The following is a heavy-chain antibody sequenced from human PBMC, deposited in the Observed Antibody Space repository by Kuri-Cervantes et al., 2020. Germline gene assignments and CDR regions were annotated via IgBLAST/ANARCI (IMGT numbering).Heavy chain of an antibody. CDR3: AHRILRATLAFDI. CDR1: GGSVSSGDYY. J-gene: IGHJ3*02. V-gene: IGHV2-5*08. D-gene: IGHD1-26*01. Sequence: TLSPTCTVSGGSVSSGDYYWSWIRQPPGKGLEWLVLIYWDDDKRYSPSLKSRLTITKDTSKNQVVLTMTNMDPVDTATYYCAHRILRATLAFDIWGQGTMVTVSS. CDR2: IYWDDDK.